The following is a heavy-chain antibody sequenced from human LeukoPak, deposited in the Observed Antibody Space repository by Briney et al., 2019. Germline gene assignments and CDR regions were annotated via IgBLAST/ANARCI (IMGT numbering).Heavy chain of an antibody. J-gene: IGHJ4*02. Sequence: PSETLSLTCTVSGGSISSYYWSWIRQPPGKGLEWIGYIYYSGSTNYNPSLKSRVTISVDTSKNQFSLKPSSVTAADTAVYYCARDDGYYGSGSYSYWGQGTLVTVSS. V-gene: IGHV4-59*01. CDR2: IYYSGST. CDR3: ARDDGYYGSGSYSY. CDR1: GGSISSYY. D-gene: IGHD3-10*01.